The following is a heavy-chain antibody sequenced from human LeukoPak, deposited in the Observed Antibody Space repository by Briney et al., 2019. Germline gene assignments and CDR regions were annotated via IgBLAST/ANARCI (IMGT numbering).Heavy chain of an antibody. J-gene: IGHJ6*04. CDR1: GDSVSNNSAA. Sequence: SQTLALTFAISGDSVSNNSAAWNWLRQSPSRGLEWLGRTYYRCKWYNDDAVWEKSQISSKPDTSKDHFSLQLNSVTPEDTAVYYCAREGIAVAGTRYYYYGMDVWGKGTTVTVSS. CDR3: AREGIAVAGTRYYYYGMDV. CDR2: TYYRCKWYN. V-gene: IGHV6-1*01. D-gene: IGHD6-19*01.